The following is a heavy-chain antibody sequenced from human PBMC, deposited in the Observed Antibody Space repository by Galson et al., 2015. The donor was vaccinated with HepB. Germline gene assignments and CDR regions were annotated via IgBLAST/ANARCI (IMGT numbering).Heavy chain of an antibody. Sequence: SLRLSCAASGFTFSSYWMHWVRQAPGKGLVWVSRINSDGSSTSYADSVKGRFTISRVNAKNTLYLQMNCLRAEDTAVYYCASDGGNSGYAFDIWGQGTMVTVSS. CDR2: INSDGSST. V-gene: IGHV3-74*01. J-gene: IGHJ3*02. CDR1: GFTFSSYW. D-gene: IGHD4-23*01. CDR3: ASDGGNSGYAFDI.